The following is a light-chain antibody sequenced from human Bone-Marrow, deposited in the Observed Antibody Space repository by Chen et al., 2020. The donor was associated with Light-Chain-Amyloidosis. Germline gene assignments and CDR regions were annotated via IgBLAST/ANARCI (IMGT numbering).Light chain of an antibody. CDR3: QQHGTSALT. Sequence: ELVLTQSPGTLSLSPGEGANLSCRASQTISSNYLTWYQQKFGQAPRLLIYGSSSRATGIPDRVTVSGYVKDFTLTYNRLEAEDFSMYYCQQHGTSALTFGGGTKLVI. V-gene: IGKV3-20*01. J-gene: IGKJ4*01. CDR1: QTISSNY. CDR2: GSS.